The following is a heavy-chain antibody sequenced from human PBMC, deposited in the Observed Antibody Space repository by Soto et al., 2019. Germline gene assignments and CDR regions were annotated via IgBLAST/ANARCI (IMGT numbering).Heavy chain of an antibody. Sequence: QVHLVQSGGEVKKPGASVKISCQTSGYTFSNYGITWVRQAPGQGLAWVGWVNGDSGNTNYAQKMEGRVTMTTDASMATADMELRNLRSDDTATYYCARGTGLNDGSDLLGQGTVVSVSS. CDR2: VNGDSGNT. V-gene: IGHV1-18*01. CDR3: ARGTGLNDGSDL. CDR1: GYTFSNYG. J-gene: IGHJ3*01.